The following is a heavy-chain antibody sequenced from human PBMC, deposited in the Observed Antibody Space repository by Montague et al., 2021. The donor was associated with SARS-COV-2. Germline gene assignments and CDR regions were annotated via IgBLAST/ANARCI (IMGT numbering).Heavy chain of an antibody. D-gene: IGHD4-23*01. CDR1: GGSFSGYY. V-gene: IGHV4-34*01. J-gene: IGHJ4*02. Sequence: ETLSLTCAVYGGSFSGYYWTWIRQSPGKGLEWIAEINHSGTTNYNFNPSLRSRVTISVDASKSQFSLKLSSVTAADTGVYYCARWDPQTLTLIGLRGKSASDYWGQGTLVTVSS. CDR3: ARWDPQTLTLIGLRGKSASDY. CDR2: INHSGTT.